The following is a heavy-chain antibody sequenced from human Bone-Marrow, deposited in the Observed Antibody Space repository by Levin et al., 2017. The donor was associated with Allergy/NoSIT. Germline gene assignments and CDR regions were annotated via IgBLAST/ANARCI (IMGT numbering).Heavy chain of an antibody. Sequence: SGPTLVKPTQTLTLTCTFSGFSLSTSGVGVGWIRQPPGKALEWLALIYWDDDKRYSPSLKSRLTITKDTSKNQVVLTMTNMDPVDTATYYCAHRRRGYSSSWYVGAFDIWGQGTMVTVSS. CDR2: IYWDDDK. CDR1: GFSLSTSGVG. CDR3: AHRRRGYSSSWYVGAFDI. J-gene: IGHJ3*02. V-gene: IGHV2-5*02. D-gene: IGHD6-13*01.